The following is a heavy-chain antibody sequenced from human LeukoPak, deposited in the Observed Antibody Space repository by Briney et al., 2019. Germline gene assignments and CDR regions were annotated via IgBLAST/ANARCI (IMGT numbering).Heavy chain of an antibody. Sequence: GASVKVSCKASGYTFTNYGISWVRQAPGQGLEWMGWISAYNGNTNYAQKLQGRVTMTTDTSTSTAYMELRSLRSDDTAVYYCAREWEGYCSSTSCSSYYFDYWGQGTLVTVSS. CDR3: AREWEGYCSSTSCSSYYFDY. V-gene: IGHV1-18*01. D-gene: IGHD2-2*01. CDR1: GYTFTNYG. CDR2: ISAYNGNT. J-gene: IGHJ4*02.